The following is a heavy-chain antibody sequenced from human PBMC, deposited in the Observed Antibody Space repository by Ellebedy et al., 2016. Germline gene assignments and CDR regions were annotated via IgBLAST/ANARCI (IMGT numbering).Heavy chain of an antibody. CDR2: ISSSSSYI. J-gene: IGHJ4*02. CDR3: ARDKSNRWTTVTSGYDY. Sequence: GESLKISCAASGFTFSSYSMNWVRQAPGKGLEWVSSISSSSSYIYYADSVKGRFTISRDNAKNSLYLQMNSLRAEDTAVYYCARDKSNRWTTVTSGYDYWGQGTLVTVSS. CDR1: GFTFSSYS. V-gene: IGHV3-21*01. D-gene: IGHD4-17*01.